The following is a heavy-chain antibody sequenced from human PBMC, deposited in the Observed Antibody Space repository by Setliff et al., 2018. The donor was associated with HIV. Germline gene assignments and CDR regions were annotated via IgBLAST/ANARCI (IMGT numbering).Heavy chain of an antibody. Sequence: GASVKVSCKASGYTFTSYYLHWVRQAPGQGPEWMGILNPSGDSTAYAQKFQGRVTMTRDTSTSTVYMELSSLKSDDTAVYYCARGGYHGFGSYGDYWGQGTLVTVSS. D-gene: IGHD3-10*01. CDR2: LNPSGDST. J-gene: IGHJ4*02. CDR3: ARGGYHGFGSYGDY. V-gene: IGHV1-46*01. CDR1: GYTFTSYY.